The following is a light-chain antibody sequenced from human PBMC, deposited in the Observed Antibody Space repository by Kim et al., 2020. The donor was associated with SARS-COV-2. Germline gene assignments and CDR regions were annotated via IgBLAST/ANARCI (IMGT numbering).Light chain of an antibody. Sequence: SSELTQDPAVSVALGHTVRITCQGDSLRTSFASWYQQKPGQAPVLVMYGEYSRPSGIPDRFSGSSSGNTASLTIIGAQAEDEADYYCNCRYSSGNRVFGGGTKVTVL. J-gene: IGLJ3*02. V-gene: IGLV3-19*01. CDR2: GEY. CDR1: SLRTSF. CDR3: NCRYSSGNRV.